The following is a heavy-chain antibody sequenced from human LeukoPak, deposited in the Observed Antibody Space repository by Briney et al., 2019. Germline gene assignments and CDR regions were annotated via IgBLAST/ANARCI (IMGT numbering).Heavy chain of an antibody. J-gene: IGHJ5*02. CDR2: MNPKSGNT. CDR1: GYAFTNYD. D-gene: IGHD3-9*01. Sequence: ASVKVSCKASGYAFTNYDINWVRQASGQGPEWMGWMNPKSGNTGYAQKFQGRLNLTKNTSINTAYMELNNLGSDDAAMYYCVRAAHENRDPLTGLQTGNWCNPWGQGTLVTVSS. V-gene: IGHV1-8*02. CDR3: VRAAHENRDPLTGLQTGNWCNP.